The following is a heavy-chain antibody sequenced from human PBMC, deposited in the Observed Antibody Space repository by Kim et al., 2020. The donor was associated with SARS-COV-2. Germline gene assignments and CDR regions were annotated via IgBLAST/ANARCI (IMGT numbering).Heavy chain of an antibody. CDR1: GFSFSLYW. J-gene: IGHJ4*02. CDR2: IKEDGSDK. CDR3: ARDTADY. Sequence: GGSLRLSCVASGFSFSLYWMAWVRQAPGKGPEWVANIKEDGSDKYYVDSVKGRFTISRDDTKNSLYLQMNSLRVEDTAVYCCARDTADYWGQGTLVTVSS. V-gene: IGHV3-7*01.